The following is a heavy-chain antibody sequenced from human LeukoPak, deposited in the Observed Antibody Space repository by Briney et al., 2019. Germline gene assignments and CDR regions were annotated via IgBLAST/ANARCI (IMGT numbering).Heavy chain of an antibody. Sequence: GASVKVSCKASGFTFTDYYMHWVRQAPGQGLEWMGWINPNSGGTNYAQKFQGGVSMTRDTSIRTAYMELSSLRSGDTAVYYCAREDRYSYHFWGQGTLVTVPS. CDR3: AREDRYSYHF. CDR2: INPNSGGT. J-gene: IGHJ4*02. CDR1: GFTFTDYY. D-gene: IGHD5-18*01. V-gene: IGHV1-2*02.